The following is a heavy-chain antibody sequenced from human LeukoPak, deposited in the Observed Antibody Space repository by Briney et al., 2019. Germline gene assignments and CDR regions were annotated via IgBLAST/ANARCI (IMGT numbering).Heavy chain of an antibody. V-gene: IGHV3-30*02. Sequence: PGGSLRLSCAASGFTFNNYGMHWVRQAPGKGLEWVTFIRYDGSNKYYGDSVKGRFTISRDNSKNTLYLQMNSLRAEDTAVYYCARETYYYDSSGKRGMFDPWGQGTLVTVSS. CDR2: IRYDGSNK. J-gene: IGHJ5*02. CDR1: GFTFNNYG. D-gene: IGHD3-22*01. CDR3: ARETYYYDSSGKRGMFDP.